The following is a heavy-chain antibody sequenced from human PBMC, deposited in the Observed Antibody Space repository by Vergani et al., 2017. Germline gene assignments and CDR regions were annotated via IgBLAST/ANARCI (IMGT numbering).Heavy chain of an antibody. D-gene: IGHD3-10*01. CDR2: MYHSGST. J-gene: IGHJ5*02. Sequence: QVRLQESGPGLVKPSETLSLTCSVSGGSMSGYYWSWIRQPPGKELEWIWYMYHSGSTNYNPSLETRVTISGDTYKNQFSLTLNSVTAADTAVYYCGRVADFYGLGSRLLDLGGQGILVTVSS. V-gene: IGHV4-59*01. CDR3: GRVADFYGLGSRLLDL. CDR1: GGSMSGYY.